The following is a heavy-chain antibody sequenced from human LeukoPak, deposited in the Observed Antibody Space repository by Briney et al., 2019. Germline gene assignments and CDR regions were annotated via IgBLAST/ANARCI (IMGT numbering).Heavy chain of an antibody. CDR2: ISFTGGDT. Sequence: GGSLRLSCAASGFTFSGSAMSWVRQAPGKGLEWVSLISFTGGDTYYADSVKGRFTISRDNAKNSLYLQMNSLRAEDTAVYYCAGTDGYNYQRSYWGQGTLVTVSS. CDR3: AGTDGYNYQRSY. J-gene: IGHJ4*02. D-gene: IGHD5-24*01. CDR1: GFTFSGSA. V-gene: IGHV3-21*01.